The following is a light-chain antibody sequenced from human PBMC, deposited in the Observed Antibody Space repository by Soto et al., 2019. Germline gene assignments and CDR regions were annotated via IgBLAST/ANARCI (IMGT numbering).Light chain of an antibody. CDR1: QSISSY. Sequence: DIQMTQSPSSLSASVGDRVTITCRASQSISSYLNWYQQKPGKAPKLLIYAASSLQSGVTSRFSGSGSGTDFTLTISSLQPEDFATYYCQQSYSTPPEFTFGPGTKVDIK. V-gene: IGKV1-39*01. CDR3: QQSYSTPPEFT. CDR2: AAS. J-gene: IGKJ3*01.